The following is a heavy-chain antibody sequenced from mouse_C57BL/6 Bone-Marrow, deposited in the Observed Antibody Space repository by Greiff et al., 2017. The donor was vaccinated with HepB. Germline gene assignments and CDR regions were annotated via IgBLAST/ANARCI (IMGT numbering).Heavy chain of an antibody. V-gene: IGHV1-63*01. Sequence: VKLMESGAELVRPGTSVKMSCKASGYTFTNYWIGWAKQRPGHGLEWIGDIYPGGGYTNYNEKFKGKATLTADKSSSTAYMQFSSLTSEDSAIYYCARAGGYYDPYYFDYWGQGTTLTVSS. D-gene: IGHD1-1*02. CDR2: IYPGGGYT. CDR3: ARAGGYYDPYYFDY. CDR1: GYTFTNYW. J-gene: IGHJ2*01.